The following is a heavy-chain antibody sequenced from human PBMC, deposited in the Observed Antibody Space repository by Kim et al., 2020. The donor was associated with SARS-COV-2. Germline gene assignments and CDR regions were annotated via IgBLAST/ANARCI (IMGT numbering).Heavy chain of an antibody. V-gene: IGHV4-59*01. CDR1: GGSISSYY. Sequence: SETLSLTCTVSGGSISSYYWSWIRQPPGKGLEWIGYIYYSGSTNYNPSLKSRVTISVDTSKNQFSLKLSSVTAADTAVYYCARDVRGFDPWGQGTLVTV. J-gene: IGHJ5*02. CDR2: IYYSGST. CDR3: ARDVRGFDP.